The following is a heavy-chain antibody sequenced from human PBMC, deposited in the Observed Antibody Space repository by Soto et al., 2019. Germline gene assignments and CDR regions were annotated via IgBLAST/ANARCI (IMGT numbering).Heavy chain of an antibody. J-gene: IGHJ1*01. CDR2: IYYSGST. D-gene: IGHD2-2*01. V-gene: IGHV4-31*03. CDR3: ARSARVASTGYFQH. CDR1: GGSISSGGYY. Sequence: QVQLQESGPGLVKPSQTLSLTCTVSGGSISSGGYYWSWIRQHPGKGLEWIGYIYYSGSTYYSPSLKSRVTISVDTSKNQFSLKLSSVTAADTAVYYCARSARVASTGYFQHWGQGTLVTVSS.